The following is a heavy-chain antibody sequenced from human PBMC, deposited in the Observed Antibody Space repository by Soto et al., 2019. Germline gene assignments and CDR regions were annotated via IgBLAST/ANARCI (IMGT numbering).Heavy chain of an antibody. Sequence: GASVKVSCKASGGTFSSYAISWVRQAPGQGLEWMGGIIPIFGTANYAQKLQGRVTITADESTSTAYMELSSLRSEDTAVYYCARATSLGYCSGGSCYSVLTSFYYYYYYGMDVWGQGTTVTVSS. CDR1: GGTFSSYA. CDR2: IIPIFGTA. D-gene: IGHD2-15*01. CDR3: ARATSLGYCSGGSCYSVLTSFYYYYYYGMDV. J-gene: IGHJ6*02. V-gene: IGHV1-69*13.